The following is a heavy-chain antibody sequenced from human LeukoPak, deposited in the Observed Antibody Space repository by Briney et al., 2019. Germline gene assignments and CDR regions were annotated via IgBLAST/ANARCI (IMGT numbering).Heavy chain of an antibody. J-gene: IGHJ4*02. CDR3: ARGRYSGSYCFDY. Sequence: SVKVSCKASGGTFSSYAIGWVRQAPGQGLEWMGGIIPIFGTANYAQKFQGRVTITADESTSTAYMELSSLRSEDTAVYYCARGRYSGSYCFDYWGQGTLVTVSS. V-gene: IGHV1-69*13. D-gene: IGHD1-26*01. CDR2: IIPIFGTA. CDR1: GGTFSSYA.